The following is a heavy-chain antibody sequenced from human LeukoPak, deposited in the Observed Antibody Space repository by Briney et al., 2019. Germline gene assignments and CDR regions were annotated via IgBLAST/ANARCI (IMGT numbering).Heavy chain of an antibody. V-gene: IGHV1-46*03. J-gene: IGHJ6*03. D-gene: IGHD2/OR15-2a*01. CDR3: ARDNRSGIHYIDV. CDR2: INPSGGRS. Sequence: GASVKDSCKASGYTLTSYYMHWVRQATGQGLEWMGIINPSGGRSRNAQKFQGRVTMPRDMSTSTVYMEWSSLRSEDTAVYYCARDNRSGIHYIDVGGKGNTVTVSS. CDR1: GYTLTSYY.